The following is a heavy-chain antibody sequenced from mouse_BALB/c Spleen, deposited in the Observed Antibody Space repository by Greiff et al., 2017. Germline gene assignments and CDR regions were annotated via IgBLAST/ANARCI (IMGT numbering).Heavy chain of an antibody. Sequence: EVNVVESGGGLVQPGGSLKLSCAASGFTFSSYTMPWVRQTPEKRLEWVAYISNGGGSTYYPDTVKGRFTISRDNAKNTLYLQMSSLKSEDAAMYCYEREGYGSYPFAYWGQGTLVTVSA. V-gene: IGHV5-12-2*01. D-gene: IGHD2-10*02. CDR3: EREGYGSYPFAY. CDR2: ISNGGGST. CDR1: GFTFSSYT. J-gene: IGHJ3*01.